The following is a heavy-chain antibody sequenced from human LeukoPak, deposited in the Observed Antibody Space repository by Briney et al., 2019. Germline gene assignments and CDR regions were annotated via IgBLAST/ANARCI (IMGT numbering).Heavy chain of an antibody. CDR2: ISSSSSYI. D-gene: IGHD3-22*01. Sequence: GGSLRLSCAASGFTFSSYSMNWVRQAPGKGLEWVSSISSSSSYIYYADSVKGRFTLSRDNGKNFLYWQMDSLRAEDTAVYYCAKTNRGRYYYDSSGYYYGYFDYWGQGTLVTVSS. V-gene: IGHV3-21*01. CDR1: GFTFSSYS. J-gene: IGHJ4*02. CDR3: AKTNRGRYYYDSSGYYYGYFDY.